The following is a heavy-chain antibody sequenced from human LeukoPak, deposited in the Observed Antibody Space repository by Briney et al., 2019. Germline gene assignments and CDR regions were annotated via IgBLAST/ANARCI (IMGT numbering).Heavy chain of an antibody. CDR2: IKQDGSEK. J-gene: IGHJ6*03. D-gene: IGHD2-2*01. CDR3: ARDYPDCSSTSCDDYYYMDV. V-gene: IGHV3-7*01. CDR1: GFTFSSYW. Sequence: GGSLRLSCAASGFTFSSYWMSWVRQPPGKGLEWVANIKQDGSEKYYVDSVKGRFTISRENANKSLYLQKNSLRAEDTAVYYCARDYPDCSSTSCDDYYYMDVWGKGTTVTVSS.